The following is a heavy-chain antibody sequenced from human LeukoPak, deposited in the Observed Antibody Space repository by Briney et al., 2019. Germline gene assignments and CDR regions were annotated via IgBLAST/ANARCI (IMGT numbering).Heavy chain of an antibody. Sequence: SETLSLTCTVSGGSIGNYCWSWIRQPPGKGLEWIGYVYSSGYTNYNPSLKSRVTISVDTSNNQFSLRLSSVTAADTAVYYCAREPQGSWSGGWCGYGMDVWGQGTTVTVSS. CDR1: GGSIGNYC. V-gene: IGHV4-59*12. J-gene: IGHJ6*02. CDR3: AREPQGSWSGGWCGYGMDV. CDR2: VYSSGYT. D-gene: IGHD6-19*01.